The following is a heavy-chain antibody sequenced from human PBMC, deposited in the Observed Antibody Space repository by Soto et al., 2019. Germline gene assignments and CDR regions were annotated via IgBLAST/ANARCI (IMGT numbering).Heavy chain of an antibody. Sequence: QVQLVESGGGVVQPGRSLRLSCAASGFAFSSYGMHWVRQAPGKGLEWVTVIWSGGSDKYYADSVKGRFTISRDNSKNTLYLQMNSLRAEDTAVYCARVYGSGTYPIDYWGQGTLVTVSS. D-gene: IGHD3-10*01. J-gene: IGHJ4*02. CDR3: ARVYGSGTYPIDY. CDR2: IWSGGSDK. CDR1: GFAFSSYG. V-gene: IGHV3-33*01.